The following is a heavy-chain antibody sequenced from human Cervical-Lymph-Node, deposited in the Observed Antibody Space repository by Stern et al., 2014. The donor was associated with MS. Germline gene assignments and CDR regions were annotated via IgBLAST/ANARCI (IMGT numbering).Heavy chain of an antibody. Sequence: QVQLQESGPGLVKPSETLSRTCTVSGGSISSSYYWGWIRQSSGKGLEWIGSIDDTGRTFYNPSLKSRVTISVETSNNQFSLKRSSVTAADTAVYYCVRQVTVRSRFDYWGQGTLVTVSS. D-gene: IGHD4-11*01. CDR1: GGSISSSYY. CDR3: VRQVTVRSRFDY. CDR2: IDDTGRT. V-gene: IGHV4-39*01. J-gene: IGHJ4*02.